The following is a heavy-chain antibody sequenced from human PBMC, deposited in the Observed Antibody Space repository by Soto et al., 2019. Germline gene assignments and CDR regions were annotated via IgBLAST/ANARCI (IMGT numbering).Heavy chain of an antibody. CDR1: GGSISSGGYY. D-gene: IGHD2-15*01. J-gene: IGHJ4*02. CDR2: IYYSGST. V-gene: IGHV4-31*03. CDR3: ARSSLSHCSGGSCYGPLDY. Sequence: PSETLSLTCTVSGGSISSGGYYWSWIRQHPGKGLEWMGYIYYSGSTYYTPSLKSRVTISVDTSKNQFSLKLSSVTAADTAVYYCARSSLSHCSGGSCYGPLDYWGQGTLVTVSS.